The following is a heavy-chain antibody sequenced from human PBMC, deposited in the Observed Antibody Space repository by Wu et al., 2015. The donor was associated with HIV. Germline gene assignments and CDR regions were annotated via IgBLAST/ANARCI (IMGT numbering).Heavy chain of an antibody. D-gene: IGHD2-15*01. CDR2: INPSGGST. J-gene: IGHJ5*02. CDR1: GYTFTSYY. Sequence: QVQLVQSGAEVKRPGASVKVSCKASGYTFTSYYMHWVRQAPGQGLEWMGVINPSGGSTSYPQKFQGRITMTSDTSTNTVYMQLSSLRSEDTAVYYCARDRPPLYCSGGSCYSAWFDPWGQGTLVTVSS. CDR3: ARDRPPLYCSGGSCYSAWFDP. V-gene: IGHV1-46*01.